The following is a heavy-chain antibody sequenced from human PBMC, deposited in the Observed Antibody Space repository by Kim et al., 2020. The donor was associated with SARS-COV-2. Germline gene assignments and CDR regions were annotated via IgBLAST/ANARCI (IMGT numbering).Heavy chain of an antibody. V-gene: IGHV4-4*07. J-gene: IGHJ6*03. CDR1: GDSISSYY. CDR3: ERDASTSRYSSGWYYYYYYMDV. Sequence: SETLSLTCTVSGDSISSYYWSWIRQPAGKGLEWIGRIYTSGSTNYNPSLKSRVTVSVDTAKNQFSLKLSSVTAADAAVYYCERDASTSRYSSGWYYYYYYMDVWGKGTTVTVSS. D-gene: IGHD6-19*01. CDR2: IYTSGST.